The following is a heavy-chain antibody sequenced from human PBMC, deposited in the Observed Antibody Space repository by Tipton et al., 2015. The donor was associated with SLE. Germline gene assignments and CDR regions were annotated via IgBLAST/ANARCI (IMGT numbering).Heavy chain of an antibody. CDR1: NGSISSSPYY. D-gene: IGHD2-15*01. CDR3: AGCGGGSCYAY. J-gene: IGHJ4*02. CDR2: IYYSGST. Sequence: TLSLTCTVSNGSISSSPYYWGWIRQSPGKGLEWVGSIYYSGSTYYNPPLKSRVTISVDRSKKQFSLKLRSVTAADTAVYYCAGCGGGSCYAYWGRGTPVTVSS. V-gene: IGHV4-39*07.